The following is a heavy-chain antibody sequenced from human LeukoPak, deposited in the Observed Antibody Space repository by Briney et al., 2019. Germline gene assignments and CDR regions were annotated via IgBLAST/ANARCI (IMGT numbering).Heavy chain of an antibody. CDR1: GFTFSSYS. CDR3: GAGRQFVGAFDI. Sequence: PGGSLRLSCAASGFTFSSYSMNWVRQAPGKGLEWVSYISSGGTTIKYADSVKGQFTISRDDAKKSLYLQMNSLRAEDTAIYYCGAGRQFVGAFDIWGQGTLVTVSS. V-gene: IGHV3-48*04. CDR2: ISSGGTTI. D-gene: IGHD3-10*01. J-gene: IGHJ3*02.